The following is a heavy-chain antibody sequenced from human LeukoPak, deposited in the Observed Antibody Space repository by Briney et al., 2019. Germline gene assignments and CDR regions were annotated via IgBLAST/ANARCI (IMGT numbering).Heavy chain of an antibody. CDR1: GGSLSRGDYY. CDR2: IYYRGST. D-gene: IGHD4-11*01. V-gene: IGHV4-30-4*01. CDR3: ARSSDYSTFDY. J-gene: IGHJ4*02. Sequence: SETLSLTCTVSGGSLSRGDYYGRWLRQPPGKGLEWIGYIYYRGSTYYNPSLKSRVTISVDTSKNQFSLKLSSVTAADTAVYYCARSSDYSTFDYWGQGTLVTVSS.